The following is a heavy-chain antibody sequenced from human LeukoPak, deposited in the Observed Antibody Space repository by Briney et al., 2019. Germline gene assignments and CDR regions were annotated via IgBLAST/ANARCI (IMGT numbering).Heavy chain of an antibody. J-gene: IGHJ4*02. CDR1: GYTLTELS. V-gene: IGHV1-24*01. Sequence: ASVRVSCKVSGYTLTELSMHWVRQAPGKGLEWMGGFDPEDGETIYAQKFQGRVTMTEDTSTSTAYMELRSLRSDDTAVYYCAREENSSGYYYSWGQGTLVTVSS. D-gene: IGHD3-22*01. CDR2: FDPEDGET. CDR3: AREENSSGYYYS.